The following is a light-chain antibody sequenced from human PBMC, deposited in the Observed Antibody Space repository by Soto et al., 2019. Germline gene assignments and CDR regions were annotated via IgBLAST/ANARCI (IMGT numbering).Light chain of an antibody. Sequence: QSALTQHASVSGSPGQSITISCTGTSNDVGGYNFVSWYQNQPGKAPKLMMYEVTRRPPGISDRFSGSKSGNTASLTISGLQAEDEADYYCGSFTSATTWVFGGGTKVTVL. CDR1: SNDVGGYNF. CDR2: EVT. V-gene: IGLV2-14*01. CDR3: GSFTSATTWV. J-gene: IGLJ3*02.